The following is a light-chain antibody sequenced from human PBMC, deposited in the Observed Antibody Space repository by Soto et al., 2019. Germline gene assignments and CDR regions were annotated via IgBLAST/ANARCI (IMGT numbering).Light chain of an antibody. CDR3: QHYDDLIT. J-gene: IGKJ4*01. Sequence: DIQMTQSPSSRSASVGDRVTITCQASQDISNYLNWYQQKPGKAPKILISDASNLETGVPSRFSGTGSGTYFTFTISSLQPEDITTYFCQHYDDLITFGGGTKVEIK. V-gene: IGKV1-33*01. CDR1: QDISNY. CDR2: DAS.